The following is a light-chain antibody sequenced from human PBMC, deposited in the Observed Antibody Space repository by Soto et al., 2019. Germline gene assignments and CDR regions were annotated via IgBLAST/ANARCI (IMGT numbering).Light chain of an antibody. CDR1: SSNIGAGYE. CDR3: QSYDSSLSGYV. Sequence: QSVLTQPPSVSGAPGQRVTISCTGSSSNIGAGYEAHWYQQVPGTAPKLLIYENNNRPSGVPDRFSGSKSGTSASLAITGLQAEDDAEYDCQSYDSSLSGYVFGPGTKVTVL. J-gene: IGLJ1*01. CDR2: ENN. V-gene: IGLV1-40*01.